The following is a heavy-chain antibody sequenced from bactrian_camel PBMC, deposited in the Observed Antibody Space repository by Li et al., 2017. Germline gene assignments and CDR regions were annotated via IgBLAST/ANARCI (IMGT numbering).Heavy chain of an antibody. CDR2: IRTDLVST. V-gene: IGHV3S1*01. Sequence: HVQLVESGGRSVQPGGLVRLSCAFSGYTYSGHCMGWFRQAPGKEREGVAAIRTDLVSTYYADSVEGRFTISRDNDKMIVYLQMNDLRPEDTAKYYCAAGDAVYYGLRKFSSAAYNAWGQGTQVTVSS. CDR1: GYTYSGHC. CDR3: AAGDAVYYGLRKFSSAAYNA. D-gene: IGHD5*01. J-gene: IGHJ4*01.